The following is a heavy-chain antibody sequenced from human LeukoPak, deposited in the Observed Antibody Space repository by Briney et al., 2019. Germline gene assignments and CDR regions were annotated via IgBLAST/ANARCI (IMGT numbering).Heavy chain of an antibody. CDR2: ISNGGDHT. CDR1: GFTFRDFS. CDR3: AKDRLYFGNDFGDY. J-gene: IGHJ4*02. Sequence: PGRSLRLSCVASGFTFRDFSMSWVRQAPGKGLEWVSVISNGGDHTYYADSVKGRFAISRDNSKNTLYLQMNSLRTEDTAIYYCAKDRLYFGNDFGDYWGQGTLATVSS. D-gene: IGHD3-9*01. V-gene: IGHV3-23*01.